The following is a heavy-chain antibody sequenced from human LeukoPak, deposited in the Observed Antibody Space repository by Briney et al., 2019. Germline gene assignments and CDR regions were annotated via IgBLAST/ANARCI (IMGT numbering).Heavy chain of an antibody. CDR1: GYSFTSYW. CDR2: ISPDDSDT. CDR3: ARRVGRIGDYFDY. Sequence: GESLKISCKGSGYSFTSYWIGWVRQMPGKGLEWMGIISPDDSDTRYSPSFQGQVTISADKSISTAYLQWSSLKASDTAMYYCARRVGRIGDYFDYWGQGTLVTVSS. V-gene: IGHV5-51*01. D-gene: IGHD3-10*01. J-gene: IGHJ4*02.